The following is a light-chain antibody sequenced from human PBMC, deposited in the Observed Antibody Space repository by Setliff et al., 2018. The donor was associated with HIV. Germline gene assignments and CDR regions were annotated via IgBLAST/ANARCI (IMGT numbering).Light chain of an antibody. V-gene: IGLV2-11*01. J-gene: IGLJ2*01. CDR3: CSYAGSYTPVI. Sequence: QSVLTQPASVSGSPGQSITLSCTGTSSDVGDSDYVSWYQQHPGKAPKLMIYDVTKRPSGVPDRFSGSKSGNTASLTISGLQAEDEADYYCCSYAGSYTPVIFGGGTKVTVL. CDR1: SSDVGDSDY. CDR2: DVT.